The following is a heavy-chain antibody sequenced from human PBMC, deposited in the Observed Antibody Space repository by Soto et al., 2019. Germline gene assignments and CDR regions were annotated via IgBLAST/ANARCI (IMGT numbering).Heavy chain of an antibody. CDR2: IYYSGST. J-gene: IGHJ4*02. CDR1: GGSISSGDYY. CDR3: ARQIGVSGTTVTNFDY. D-gene: IGHD4-17*01. Sequence: QVQLQESGPGLVKPSQTLSLTCTVSGGSISSGDYYWSWIRQPPGKGLEWIGYIYYSGSTYYNPSLKGRVTISXXTXKXXFSLKLSSVTAADTAVYYCARQIGVSGTTVTNFDYWGQGTLVTVSS. V-gene: IGHV4-30-4*01.